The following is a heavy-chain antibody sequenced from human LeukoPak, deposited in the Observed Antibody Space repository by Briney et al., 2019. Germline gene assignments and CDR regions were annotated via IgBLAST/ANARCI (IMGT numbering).Heavy chain of an antibody. D-gene: IGHD4-23*01. J-gene: IGHJ1*01. Sequence: GASVKVSCKASGYTFTNYGISWVRQAPGQGLEWMGWISAYNGYTDYAQKFQFRVTMTTDTSTSTAYMELRSLRSDDTAVYYCARDKAVTTEVTQHFQHWGQGTLVTVPS. V-gene: IGHV1-18*01. CDR1: GYTFTNYG. CDR3: ARDKAVTTEVTQHFQH. CDR2: ISAYNGYT.